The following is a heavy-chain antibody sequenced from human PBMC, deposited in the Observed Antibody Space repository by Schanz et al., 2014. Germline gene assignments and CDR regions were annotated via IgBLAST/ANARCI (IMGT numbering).Heavy chain of an antibody. D-gene: IGHD1-26*01. CDR1: GFGFSSYS. J-gene: IGHJ4*02. CDR2: ISGSSRTI. Sequence: EVQLVESGGGLIQPGGSLRLSCAASGFGFSSYSMNWVRQAPGKGLEWVSYISGSSRTIYYADSMKGRFTVSRDNAENALYLQMNSLRAEDTGLYFCARGGSWSHYRIDYWGQGTLVTVSS. CDR3: ARGGSWSHYRIDY. V-gene: IGHV3-48*01.